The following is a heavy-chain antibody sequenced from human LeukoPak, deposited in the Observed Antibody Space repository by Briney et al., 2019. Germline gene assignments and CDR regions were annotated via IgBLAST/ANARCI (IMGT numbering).Heavy chain of an antibody. V-gene: IGHV4-59*01. CDR1: GGSISSYY. J-gene: IGHJ4*02. Sequence: SSETLSLTCTVSGGSISSYYWSWIRQPPGKGLEWIGYIYYSGSTNYNPSLKSRVTISVDTSKNQFSLKLSSVTAADTAVYYCARGYCSGGSCYSSPLDYWGQGTLVTVSS. D-gene: IGHD2-15*01. CDR2: IYYSGST. CDR3: ARGYCSGGSCYSSPLDY.